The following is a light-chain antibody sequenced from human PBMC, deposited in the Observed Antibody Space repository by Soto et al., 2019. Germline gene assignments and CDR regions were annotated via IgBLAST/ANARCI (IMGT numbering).Light chain of an antibody. V-gene: IGLV1-44*01. CDR1: SSNIGSNT. Sequence: SVLTQPPSASGTPGQRGTISCSGSSSNIGSNTVNWYQQVPGMAPKLLIYSDSQRPSGVPDRFSGSESGTSVSLAISGLQSEDEADYYCAAWDDSLRVVVFGGGTKVTVL. CDR3: AAWDDSLRVVV. CDR2: SDS. J-gene: IGLJ2*01.